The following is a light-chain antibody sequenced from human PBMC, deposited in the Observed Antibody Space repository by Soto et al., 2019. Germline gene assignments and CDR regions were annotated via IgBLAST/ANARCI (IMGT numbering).Light chain of an antibody. CDR2: EVT. CDR1: SSDIGADDF. J-gene: IGLJ2*01. V-gene: IGLV2-14*01. CDR3: SSYRRTTFPHVV. Sequence: QSALTQPASVSGSPGQSITISCTGTSSDIGADDFVSWYQHHPDKTPKLIIFEVTYRPTGISHRFSASKSGHTASLTISRLEAEDEAIYYCSSYRRTTFPHVVFGGGTKLTVL.